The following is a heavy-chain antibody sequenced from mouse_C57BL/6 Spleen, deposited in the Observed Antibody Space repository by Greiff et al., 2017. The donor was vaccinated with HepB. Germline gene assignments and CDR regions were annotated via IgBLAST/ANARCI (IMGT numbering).Heavy chain of an antibody. CDR1: GFTFTDYY. CDR3: ARYLTGRYYYAMDY. J-gene: IGHJ4*01. D-gene: IGHD4-1*01. V-gene: IGHV7-3*01. CDR2: IRNKANGYTT. Sequence: EVQVVESGGGLVQPGGSLSLSCAASGFTFTDYYMSWVRQPPGKALEWLGFIRNKANGYTTEYSASVKGRFTISRDNSQSILYLQMNALRAEDSATYYCARYLTGRYYYAMDYWGQGTSVTVSS.